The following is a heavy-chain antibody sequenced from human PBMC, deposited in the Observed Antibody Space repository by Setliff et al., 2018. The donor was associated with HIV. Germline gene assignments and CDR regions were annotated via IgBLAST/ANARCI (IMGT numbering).Heavy chain of an antibody. CDR1: GYTFSEYA. V-gene: IGHV1-3*04. CDR2: IDTDNGYR. CDR3: ARWCAAAGCYPAIYHFDS. J-gene: IGHJ4*02. Sequence: ASVKVSCKASGYTFSEYAIHWVRQAPGQRLEWMGRIDTDNGYRRYSPKLQGRVTITKDTSANTAYMELKGLRSEDTAVYYCARWCAAAGCYPAIYHFDSWGQGTLVTVSS. D-gene: IGHD2-2*01.